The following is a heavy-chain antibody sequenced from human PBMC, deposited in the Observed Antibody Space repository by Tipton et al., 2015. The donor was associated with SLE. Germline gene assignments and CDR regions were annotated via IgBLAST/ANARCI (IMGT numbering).Heavy chain of an antibody. Sequence: TLSLTCTVSGGSITSGGAITSDTYCWTWIRQPAGEGLEWIGHIYTSGSTNYNPSLKSRVTISVDTSKNHSSLNLTSVTAADTAVYFCARETRSSWNGHSYYGLDVWGQGTTVTVSS. CDR3: ARETRSSWNGHSYYGLDV. V-gene: IGHV4-61*09. J-gene: IGHJ6*02. CDR2: IYTSGST. CDR1: GGSITSGGAITSDTYC. D-gene: IGHD6-13*01.